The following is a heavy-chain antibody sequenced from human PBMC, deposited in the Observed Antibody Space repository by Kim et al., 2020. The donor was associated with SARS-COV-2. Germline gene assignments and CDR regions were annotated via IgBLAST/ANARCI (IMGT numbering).Heavy chain of an antibody. Sequence: SETLSLTCAVYGGSFSGYYWSWIRQPPGKGLEWIGEINHSGSTNYNPSLKSRVTISVDTSKNQFSLKLSSVTAADTAVYYCARGFQKGRYYGSGSSVYYYYGMDVWGQGTTVTVSS. CDR2: INHSGST. D-gene: IGHD3-10*01. V-gene: IGHV4-34*01. CDR1: GGSFSGYY. J-gene: IGHJ6*02. CDR3: ARGFQKGRYYGSGSSVYYYYGMDV.